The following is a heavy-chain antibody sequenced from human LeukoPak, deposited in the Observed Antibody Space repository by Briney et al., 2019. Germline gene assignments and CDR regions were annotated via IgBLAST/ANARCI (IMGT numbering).Heavy chain of an antibody. CDR3: ARGIRRLLSGLSY. Sequence: ASVKVSRKVSGYTLTELSMHWVRQAPGKGLEWMGGFDPEDGETIYAQKFQGRVTMTTDTSTSTAYMELRSLRSDDTAVYYCARGIRRLLSGLSYWGQGTLVTVSS. J-gene: IGHJ4*02. V-gene: IGHV1-24*01. CDR1: GYTLTELS. D-gene: IGHD3-3*01. CDR2: FDPEDGET.